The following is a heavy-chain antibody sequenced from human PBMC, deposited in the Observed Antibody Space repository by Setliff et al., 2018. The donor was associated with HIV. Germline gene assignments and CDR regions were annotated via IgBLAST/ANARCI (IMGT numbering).Heavy chain of an antibody. CDR3: ARDSAAWVTELGILGY. CDR2: INHSGST. D-gene: IGHD3-3*01. V-gene: IGHV4-34*01. CDR1: GGSFSGYY. Sequence: SETLSLTCAVYGGSFSGYYWSWIRQPPGKGLEWIGEINHSGSTNYNPSLKSRVTISVDTSKNQFSLKLSSVTAADTAVYYCARDSAAWVTELGILGYWGQGTLVTVSS. J-gene: IGHJ4*02.